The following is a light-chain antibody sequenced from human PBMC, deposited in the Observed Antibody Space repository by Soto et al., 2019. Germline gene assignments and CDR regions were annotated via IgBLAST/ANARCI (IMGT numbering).Light chain of an antibody. Sequence: DIQMTHTPSPASASVEDRFTITCRVRQGISSWLAWYQQKPGKAPKLLTYAASSLRSVFPSRFSVNGTGTDFTLTISSLQPEDFATYYCQQANRFPRTFGQATKVDIK. CDR1: QGISSW. J-gene: IGKJ1*01. V-gene: IGKV1-12*01. CDR2: AAS. CDR3: QQANRFPRT.